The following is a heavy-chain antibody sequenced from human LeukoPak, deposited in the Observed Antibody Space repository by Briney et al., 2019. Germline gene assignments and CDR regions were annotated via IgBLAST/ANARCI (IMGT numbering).Heavy chain of an antibody. CDR1: GYRFTSYG. V-gene: IGHV1-18*01. Sequence: ASVKVSCKASGYRFTSYGIGWVRQAPGQGLERVGWISIYNGQTYYAQSLQDRVTMTADTSTNTVYMELRSLKTEDTAVYYCARACHLVVVTAEGAFLDPWGQGTLVTISS. D-gene: IGHD2-21*02. CDR3: ARACHLVVVTAEGAFLDP. J-gene: IGHJ5*02. CDR2: ISIYNGQT.